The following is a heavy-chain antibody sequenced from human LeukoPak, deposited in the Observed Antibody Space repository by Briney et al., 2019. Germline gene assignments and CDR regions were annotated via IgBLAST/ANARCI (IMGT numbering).Heavy chain of an antibody. CDR3: ARGGKYGSGSYYKPFDY. J-gene: IGHJ4*02. CDR2: IYYSGST. Sequence: SETLSLTCTVSGGSISSSSYYWGWIRQPPGKGLEWIGSIYYSGSTYYNPSLKSRVTISVDTSKNQFSLKLSSVTAADTAVYYCARGGKYGSGSYYKPFDYWGQGTLVTVSS. CDR1: GGSISSSSYY. D-gene: IGHD3-10*01. V-gene: IGHV4-39*07.